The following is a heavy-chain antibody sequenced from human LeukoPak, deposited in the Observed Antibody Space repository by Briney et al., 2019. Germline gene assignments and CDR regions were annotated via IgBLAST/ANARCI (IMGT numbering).Heavy chain of an antibody. D-gene: IGHD2-2*02. CDR2: INHSGST. CDR3: ARGLPTYTGFDY. J-gene: IGHJ4*02. Sequence: SETLSLTCAVYGGSFSGYYRSWIRQPPGKGLEWIGEINHSGSTNYNPSLKSRVTISVDTSKNQFSLKLSSVTAADTAVYYCARGLPTYTGFDYWGQGTLVTVSS. CDR1: GGSFSGYY. V-gene: IGHV4-34*01.